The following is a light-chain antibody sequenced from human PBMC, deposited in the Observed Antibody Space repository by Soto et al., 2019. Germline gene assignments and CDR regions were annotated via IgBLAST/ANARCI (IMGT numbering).Light chain of an antibody. Sequence: EIVLTQSPGTLSLSPGERATLSCRASQSVSSSYLAWYQQNPGQAPRLLIYGASSRATGIPDKFSGSGSGTDFTLTINGLEPEDFAVSYCQQYGTSPPTFGQGTEV. CDR3: QQYGTSPPT. CDR1: QSVSSSY. J-gene: IGKJ1*01. V-gene: IGKV3-20*01. CDR2: GAS.